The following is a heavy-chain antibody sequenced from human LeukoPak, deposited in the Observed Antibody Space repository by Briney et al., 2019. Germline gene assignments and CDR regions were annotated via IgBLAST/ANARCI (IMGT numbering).Heavy chain of an antibody. D-gene: IGHD3-10*01. CDR3: AKDRKWSYYGFDY. CDR1: GFTFSSYA. CDR2: ISHDGSNK. V-gene: IGHV3-30*18. Sequence: GGSLRLSCAASGFTFSSYAMSWVRQAPGKGLEWVALISHDGSNKYYADSAKGRFTISRDNSKNTLYLEMNSLRVEDTAVYYCAKDRKWSYYGFDYWGQGTLVTVSS. J-gene: IGHJ4*02.